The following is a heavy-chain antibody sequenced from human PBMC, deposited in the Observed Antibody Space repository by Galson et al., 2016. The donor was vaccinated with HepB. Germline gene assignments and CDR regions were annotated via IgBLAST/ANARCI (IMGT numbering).Heavy chain of an antibody. J-gene: IGHJ4*02. CDR1: GYTFTSHW. D-gene: IGHD5-18*01. V-gene: IGHV5-51*01. Sequence: QSGAEVKKPGESLKISCKGSGYTFTSHWIGWVRQMPGKGLEVMGFIYPGDFDTRYSPSFQGQVTISADKSTTNVYLQWSSLKASDTAIYYCARLDHRGYKYAYHDCWGQGTLVTVSS. CDR2: IYPGDFDT. CDR3: ARLDHRGYKYAYHDC.